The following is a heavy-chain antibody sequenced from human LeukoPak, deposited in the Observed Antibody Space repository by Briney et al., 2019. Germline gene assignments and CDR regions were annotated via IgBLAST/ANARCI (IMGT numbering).Heavy chain of an antibody. CDR2: IYNSGST. CDR1: GGSISSDY. D-gene: IGHD2-2*01. CDR3: AKRRCTNCNPFYFDY. Sequence: SETLSFTCTVSGGSISSDYWTWIRQPPGKGLEWIGYIYNSGSTNYNPSLKSRVTISLDTSKNQFSLKLSSVTAADTAVYYCAKRRCTNCNPFYFDYWGQGALATVSS. J-gene: IGHJ4*02. V-gene: IGHV4-59*01.